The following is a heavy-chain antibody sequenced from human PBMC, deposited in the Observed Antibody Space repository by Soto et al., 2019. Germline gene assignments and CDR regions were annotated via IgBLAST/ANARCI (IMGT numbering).Heavy chain of an antibody. CDR2: IYWNDDK. D-gene: IGHD6-13*01. Sequence: SGPRLVNPTQTLTLTCTFSGFSLSTSGVGVGWIRQPPGKALEWLALIYWNDDKRYSPSLKSRLTITKDTSKNQVVLTMTNMDPVDTATYYCAHRSSEAAAQVLYYFDYWGQGTLVTVSS. CDR1: GFSLSTSGVG. CDR3: AHRSSEAAAQVLYYFDY. J-gene: IGHJ4*02. V-gene: IGHV2-5*01.